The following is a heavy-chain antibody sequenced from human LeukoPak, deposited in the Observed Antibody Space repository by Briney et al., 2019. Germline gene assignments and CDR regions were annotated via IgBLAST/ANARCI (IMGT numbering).Heavy chain of an antibody. CDR2: ISSTTTYT. Sequence: GGSLRLSCAASGFPLSRYSMNWVRQTPGKGLECVSSISSTTTYTYYGDSVRGRFTVSRDSSLYLQMNSLSVDDTGVYYCARTSFCSSSSCFVGFGLDLWGQGTTVIVS. J-gene: IGHJ6*02. CDR3: ARTSFCSSSSCFVGFGLDL. D-gene: IGHD6-19*01. V-gene: IGHV3-21*01. CDR1: GFPLSRYS.